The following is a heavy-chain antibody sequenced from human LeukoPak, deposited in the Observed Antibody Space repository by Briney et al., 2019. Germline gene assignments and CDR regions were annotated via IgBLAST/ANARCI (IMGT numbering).Heavy chain of an antibody. CDR3: ARRYGDFLDPYYYYGMDV. D-gene: IGHD4-17*01. Sequence: PSETLSLTCTVSGGSISSGGYYRSWIRQHPGKGLEWIGYIYYSGSTYYNPSLKSRVTISVDTSKNQFSLKLSSVTAAGTAVYYCARRYGDFLDPYYYYGMDVWGQGTTVTVSS. CDR2: IYYSGST. CDR1: GGSISSGGYY. J-gene: IGHJ6*02. V-gene: IGHV4-31*03.